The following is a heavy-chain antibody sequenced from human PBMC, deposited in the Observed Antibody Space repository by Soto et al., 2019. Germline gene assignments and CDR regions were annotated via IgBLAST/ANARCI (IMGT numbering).Heavy chain of an antibody. V-gene: IGHV1-69*01. CDR1: GGTFSSYA. D-gene: IGHD4-17*01. Sequence: QVQLVQSGAEVKKPGSSVKVSCKASGGTFSSYAISWVRQAPGQGLEWMGGIIPIFGTANYAQKFQGRVTITADESTSTAYMELSSLRSEDTVVYYCARGSQMTTMTTRGQFDYWGQGTLVTVSS. CDR2: IIPIFGTA. J-gene: IGHJ4*02. CDR3: ARGSQMTTMTTRGQFDY.